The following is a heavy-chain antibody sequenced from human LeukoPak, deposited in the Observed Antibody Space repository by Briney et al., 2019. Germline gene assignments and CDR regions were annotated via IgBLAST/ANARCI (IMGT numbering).Heavy chain of an antibody. CDR2: IIPILGIA. CDR1: GGTFSSYA. J-gene: IGHJ4*02. CDR3: ASKRSGYDVDY. D-gene: IGHD5-12*01. Sequence: SVKVSCKASGGTFSSYAISWVRQAPGQGLEWMGRIIPILGIATYAQKFQGRVTITADKSTSTAYMELSSLRSEDTAVYYCASKRSGYDVDYWGQGTLVTVSS. V-gene: IGHV1-69*04.